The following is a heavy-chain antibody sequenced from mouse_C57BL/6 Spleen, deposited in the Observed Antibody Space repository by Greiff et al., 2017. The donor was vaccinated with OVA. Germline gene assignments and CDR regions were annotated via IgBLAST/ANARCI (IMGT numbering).Heavy chain of an antibody. J-gene: IGHJ2*01. CDR3: ARGTVLRYYFDY. Sequence: EVQLQQSGPELVKPGASVKISCKASGYTFTDYYMNWVKQSHGKSLEWIGDINPNNGGTRYNQKFKGKATLTVDKSSSTAYMELRSLTSEDSAVYYCARGTVLRYYFDYWGQGTTLTVSS. D-gene: IGHD3-3*01. CDR1: GYTFTDYY. V-gene: IGHV1-26*01. CDR2: INPNNGGT.